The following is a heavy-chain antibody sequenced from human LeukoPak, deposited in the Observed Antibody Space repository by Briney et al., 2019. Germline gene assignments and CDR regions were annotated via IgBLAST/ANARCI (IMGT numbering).Heavy chain of an antibody. V-gene: IGHV3-53*01. Sequence: GGSLRLSCAASGFTVSSNYMSWVRQAPGKGLEWVSVIYSGGSTYYADSVKGRFTISRDNSKNTLYLQMNSLRAEDTAVYYCAKTPRYQLLWGFDYWGQGTLVTVSS. J-gene: IGHJ4*02. CDR2: IYSGGST. D-gene: IGHD2-2*01. CDR1: GFTVSSNY. CDR3: AKTPRYQLLWGFDY.